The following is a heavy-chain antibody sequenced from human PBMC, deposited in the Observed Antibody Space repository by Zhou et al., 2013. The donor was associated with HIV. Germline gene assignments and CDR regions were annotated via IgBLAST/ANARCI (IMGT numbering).Heavy chain of an antibody. D-gene: IGHD7-27*01. V-gene: IGHV1-69*05. J-gene: IGHJ6*03. CDR2: IMSMYGTT. Sequence: QVQLLQSGAHVKNLGSSVKVSCKASGGTFRGFAVSWVRQAPGEGLEWMGGIMSMYGTTKYSQKFQGRVTITTDESASTAYMELKSLRSEDTAVYYCARDHGLGLYYYFYMAVWGKGPRSPSP. CDR1: GGTFRGFA. CDR3: ARDHGLGLYYYFYMAV.